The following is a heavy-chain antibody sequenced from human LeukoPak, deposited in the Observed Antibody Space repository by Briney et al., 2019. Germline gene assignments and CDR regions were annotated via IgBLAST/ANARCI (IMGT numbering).Heavy chain of an antibody. J-gene: IGHJ5*02. CDR2: IKQDGSEK. CDR3: AREDPYVVDNWFDP. CDR1: GFTLYSYW. D-gene: IGHD2-15*01. V-gene: IGHV3-7*01. Sequence: GGSLRLSRAASGFTLYSYWMSWGPQAPGKGLEGGANIKQDGSEKYYVDSVKGRFTISRDNAQNSLYLQMNSLRAEDTAVYYCAREDPYVVDNWFDPWGQGTLVTVSS.